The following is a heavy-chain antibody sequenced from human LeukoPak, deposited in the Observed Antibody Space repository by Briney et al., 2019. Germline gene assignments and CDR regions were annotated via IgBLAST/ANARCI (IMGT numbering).Heavy chain of an antibody. CDR1: GFTFSNYA. Sequence: GGSLRLSCAASGFTFSNYAMHWVRQAPGKGLEWVAFIRHDGSNKYYADSVQGRFTISRDKSKNTFYMQMNSLRAEDTAVYYCARGSSEGSNDYWGQGTLVTVSS. CDR3: ARGSSEGSNDY. V-gene: IGHV3-30*02. D-gene: IGHD6-6*01. J-gene: IGHJ4*02. CDR2: IRHDGSNK.